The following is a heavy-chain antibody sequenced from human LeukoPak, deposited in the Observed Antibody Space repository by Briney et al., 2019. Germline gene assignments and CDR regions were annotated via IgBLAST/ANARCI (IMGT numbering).Heavy chain of an antibody. V-gene: IGHV3-30*02. CDR3: AKVLSSSWGYFGF. J-gene: IGHJ4*02. CDR2: IRDDGTTK. D-gene: IGHD6-13*01. CDR1: GFSFSNYG. Sequence: GGSLRLSCAASGFSFSNYGMHWVRQAPGKGLEWVAFIRDDGTTKYCADSVRGRFTISRDNSKNTLYLQMNSLRAEDTAVYYCAKVLSSSWGYFGFWGQGTLVTVSS.